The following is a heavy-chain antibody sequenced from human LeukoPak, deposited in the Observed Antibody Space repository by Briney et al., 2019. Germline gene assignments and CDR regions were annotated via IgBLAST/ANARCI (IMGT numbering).Heavy chain of an antibody. D-gene: IGHD4-17*01. J-gene: IGHJ4*02. CDR2: INPNSGAT. CDR3: ARGNYGDYYPFDF. CDR1: GYTFTGYY. Sequence: ASVKVSCKASGYTFTGYYMHWVRQAPGQGLEWMGWINPNSGATSYGQHFQGRVTMTRDTSINTAYMELSSLRSDDTAIYYCARGNYGDYYPFDFWGQGTLVTVSS. V-gene: IGHV1-2*02.